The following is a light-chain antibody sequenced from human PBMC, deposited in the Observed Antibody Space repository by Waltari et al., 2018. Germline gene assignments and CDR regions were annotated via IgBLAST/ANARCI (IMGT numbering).Light chain of an antibody. CDR3: QHYNIYPWT. J-gene: IGKJ1*01. Sequence: DIQLTQSPSTLSASVGDRVTITCRASQSLNTWLAWYQVKPGKAPKLLSYMASDLESGVPARFSGSGSGTEFTLTITSLQPDDFATYYCQHYNIYPWTFGRGTKVEI. V-gene: IGKV1-5*03. CDR2: MAS. CDR1: QSLNTW.